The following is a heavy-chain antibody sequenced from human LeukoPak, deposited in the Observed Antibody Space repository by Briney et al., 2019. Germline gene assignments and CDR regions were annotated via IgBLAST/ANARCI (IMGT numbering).Heavy chain of an antibody. CDR3: ARGRVTAMGTFDL. D-gene: IGHD5-18*01. Sequence: SETLSLTCTVSGGSMNDYYWNWVRQPPGKGLEWIGYVYHTGSTNYKSSLQRRVSISVDTSKNQFSLWLTSVTAADTAVYYCARGRVTAMGTFDLWGQGTLVIVSS. CDR1: GGSMNDYY. V-gene: IGHV4-59*01. CDR2: VYHTGST. J-gene: IGHJ4*02.